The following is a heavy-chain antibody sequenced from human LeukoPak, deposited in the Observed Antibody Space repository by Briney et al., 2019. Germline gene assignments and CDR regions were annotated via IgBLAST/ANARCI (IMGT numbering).Heavy chain of an antibody. J-gene: IGHJ4*02. V-gene: IGHV4-30-2*01. D-gene: IGHD3-3*01. CDR3: ARERNDFWSGRGYFDY. CDR1: GGSISSGGYY. CDR2: IYHSGST. Sequence: SETLSLTCAVPGGSISSGGYYWSWPRHPPGEGLEWIGYIYHSGSTYYNPSLKSRVTISVDRSKNQFSLKLSSVTAADTAVYYCARERNDFWSGRGYFDYWGQGTLVTVSS.